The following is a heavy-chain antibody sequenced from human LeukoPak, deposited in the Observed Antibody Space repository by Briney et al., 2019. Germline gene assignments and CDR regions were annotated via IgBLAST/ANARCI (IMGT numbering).Heavy chain of an antibody. CDR3: ARQSDYSSGWYVDY. Sequence: PSATLSLTCTVSGGSISSSSYYWGWIRQPPGKGLEWIGSIYYSGSAYYNPSLKSPVTISVDTSKNQFSLKLRSVTAADTAVYYCARQSDYSSGWYVDYWGQGTLVTVSS. D-gene: IGHD6-19*01. V-gene: IGHV4-39*01. CDR2: IYYSGSA. J-gene: IGHJ4*02. CDR1: GGSISSSSYY.